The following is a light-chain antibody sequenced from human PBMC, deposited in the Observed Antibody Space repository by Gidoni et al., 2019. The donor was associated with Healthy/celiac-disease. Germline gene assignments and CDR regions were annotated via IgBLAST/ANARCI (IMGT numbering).Light chain of an antibody. J-gene: IGKJ1*01. CDR2: AAS. V-gene: IGKV1-9*01. Sequence: DIQLTQSPSFLSASVVARVTITCRASQGISSYVAWYQQKPGKAPKLLIYAASTLQRGVPSRFSGSGSGTEFTLTISSLQPEELATYYCQQLNSYLPSTFGQGTKVEIK. CDR1: QGISSY. CDR3: QQLNSYLPST.